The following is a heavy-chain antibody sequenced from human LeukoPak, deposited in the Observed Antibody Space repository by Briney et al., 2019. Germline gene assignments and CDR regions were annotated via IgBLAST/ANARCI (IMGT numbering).Heavy chain of an antibody. V-gene: IGHV3-9*01. CDR2: ISWNSGSI. J-gene: IGHJ4*02. CDR3: ARRGYRGYPHYFDY. Sequence: GGSLILSCAASGFTFDDHAMHWVRQAPGKGLEWVSGISWNSGSIGYADSVKGRFIISRDNAKNSLYLLMSSLRPEDTALYYCARRGYRGYPHYFDYWGQGTLVTVSS. CDR1: GFTFDDHA. D-gene: IGHD5-12*01.